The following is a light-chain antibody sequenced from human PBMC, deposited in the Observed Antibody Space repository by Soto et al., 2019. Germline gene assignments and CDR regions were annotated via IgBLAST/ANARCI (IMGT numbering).Light chain of an antibody. J-gene: IGKJ2*01. CDR1: QSVSSN. V-gene: IGKV3-15*01. CDR3: QQYSNWPPYT. Sequence: EIVMTQSPATLSVSPGERATLSCRASQSVSSNLAWHQQKPGQAPRLLIYGASTRATGMPARFSGSGSGTEFPLTVSSLQSEDVAVDYCQQYSNWPPYTFGQGTKMEI. CDR2: GAS.